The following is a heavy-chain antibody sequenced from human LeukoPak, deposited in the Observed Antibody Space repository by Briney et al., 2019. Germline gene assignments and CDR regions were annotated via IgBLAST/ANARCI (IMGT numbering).Heavy chain of an antibody. D-gene: IGHD1-26*01. CDR3: ARVGDHGSVYDY. CDR2: ISGSGGST. Sequence: GGTLRLSCAASGFTFSSYGMSWVRQAPGKGLEWVSAISGSGGSTYYADSVKGRFTISRDNSKNTLYLQMNSLRAEDTAVYYCARVGDHGSVYDYWGQGTLVTVSS. CDR1: GFTFSSYG. J-gene: IGHJ4*02. V-gene: IGHV3-23*01.